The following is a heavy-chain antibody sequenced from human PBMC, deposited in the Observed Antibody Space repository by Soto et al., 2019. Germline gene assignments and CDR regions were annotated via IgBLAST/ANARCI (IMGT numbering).Heavy chain of an antibody. V-gene: IGHV1-69*13. CDR1: GGTFSSYA. Sequence: AASVKVSCKASGGTFSSYAISWVRQAPGQGLEWMGGIIPIFGTANYAQKFQGRVTITADESTSTAYMELSSLRSEDTAVYYCARFTDSSGAFDIWGQGTMVTVSS. J-gene: IGHJ3*02. D-gene: IGHD6-25*01. CDR2: IIPIFGTA. CDR3: ARFTDSSGAFDI.